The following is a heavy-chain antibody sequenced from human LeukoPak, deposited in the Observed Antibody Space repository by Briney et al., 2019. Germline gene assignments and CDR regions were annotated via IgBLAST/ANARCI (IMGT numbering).Heavy chain of an antibody. J-gene: IGHJ4*02. Sequence: GGSLRLSCAASGFTFSSYWMSWVRQAPGKGLEWVANIKQDGSEKYYVDSVKGRFTISRDNAKNSLYLQMNSLRAEDTAVYYCARDYRAWDILTGYYSPGDYWDQGTLVTVSS. D-gene: IGHD3-9*01. V-gene: IGHV3-7*01. CDR2: IKQDGSEK. CDR1: GFTFSSYW. CDR3: ARDYRAWDILTGYYSPGDY.